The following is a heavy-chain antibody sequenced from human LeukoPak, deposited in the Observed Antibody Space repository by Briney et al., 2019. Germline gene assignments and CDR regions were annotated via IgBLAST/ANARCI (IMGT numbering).Heavy chain of an antibody. CDR2: FDPEDGET. D-gene: IGHD3-3*01. J-gene: IGHJ3*01. V-gene: IGHV1-24*01. CDR1: GYTLTELS. Sequence: ASVKVSCKVSGYTLTELSMHWVRQAPGKGLEWMGGFDPEDGETIYAQKFQGRVTMTEGTSTDTAYMELSSLRSEDTAVYYCAATYYDFWSGPGAWGQGTMVTVSS. CDR3: AATYYDFWSGPGA.